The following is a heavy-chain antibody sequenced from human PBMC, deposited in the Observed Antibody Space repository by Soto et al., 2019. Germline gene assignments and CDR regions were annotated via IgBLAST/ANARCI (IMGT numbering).Heavy chain of an antibody. CDR3: PRDRAYDFWSGSDYFDY. CDR2: INAANGNT. V-gene: IGHV1-3*01. J-gene: IGHJ4*02. CDR1: GYTFSNYS. Sequence: ASVEVSCKASGYTFSNYSMHWVRQAPGQRLEWMGWINAANGNTKYSQKFQGRVTITRDTSASTVYMELSSLRSEDTAVYYCPRDRAYDFWSGSDYFDYWGQGTLVTVSS. D-gene: IGHD3-3*01.